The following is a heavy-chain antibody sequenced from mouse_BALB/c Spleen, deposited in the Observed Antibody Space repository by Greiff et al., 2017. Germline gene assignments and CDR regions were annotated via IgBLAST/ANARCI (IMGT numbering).Heavy chain of an antibody. J-gene: IGHJ3*01. CDR1: GFTFSNYW. CDR2: IRLKSNNYAT. D-gene: IGHD2-4*01. V-gene: IGHV6-6*02. CDR3: TRKGLYDYDAWFAY. Sequence: EVQGVESGGGLVQPGGSMKLSCVASGFTFSNYWMNWVRQSPEKGLEWVAEIRLKSNNYATHYAESVKGRFTISRDDSKSSVYLQMNNLRAEDTGIYYCTRKGLYDYDAWFAYWGQGTLVTVSA.